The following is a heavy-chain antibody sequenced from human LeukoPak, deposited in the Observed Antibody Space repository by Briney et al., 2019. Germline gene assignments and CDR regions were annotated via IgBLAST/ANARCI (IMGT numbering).Heavy chain of an antibody. CDR1: GYTFTSYY. J-gene: IGHJ4*02. CDR3: ARDLSGSWVFDY. V-gene: IGHV1-46*01. Sequence: ASVKVSCKASGYTFTSYYMHWVRQAPGQGLEWMGIINPSGGSTSYAQKFQGRVTMTRDMPTSTVYMELSSLRSEDTAVYYCARDLSGSWVFDYWGQGTLVTVSS. D-gene: IGHD3-10*01. CDR2: INPSGGST.